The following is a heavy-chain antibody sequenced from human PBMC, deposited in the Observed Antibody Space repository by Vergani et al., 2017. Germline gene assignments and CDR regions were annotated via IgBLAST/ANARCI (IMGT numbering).Heavy chain of an antibody. CDR2: IYYTGNT. CDR1: GVSIGSNSYY. D-gene: IGHD3-3*01. Sequence: QLQLQESGPGLVKPSETLSLTCTVSGVSIGSNSYYWGWIRQPPGKGLEWIGTIYYTGNTYYNEAHKSRLTISVDTSKNQFSLTLTSVTAAYTAVYYCTRHGRSGLAGYFQHWGQGTMVTASS. V-gene: IGHV4-39*01. J-gene: IGHJ1*01. CDR3: TRHGRSGLAGYFQH.